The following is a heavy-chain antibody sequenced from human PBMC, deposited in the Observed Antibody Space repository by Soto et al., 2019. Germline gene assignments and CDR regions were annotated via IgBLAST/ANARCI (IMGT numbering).Heavy chain of an antibody. CDR2: ISSSGGST. J-gene: IGHJ4*02. D-gene: IGHD3-22*01. CDR1: GFTFSSYA. V-gene: IGHV3-23*01. CDR3: AKYQPMTQPRPYFDY. Sequence: EVQLLESGGDLIQPGESLRLSCAASGFTFSSYAMSWVRQAPGKGLGWVSAISSSGGSTFYADSVKGRFTISRDNSRNTLHLQMNSLRAEDTAIYYCAKYQPMTQPRPYFDYWGQGTLVTVSS.